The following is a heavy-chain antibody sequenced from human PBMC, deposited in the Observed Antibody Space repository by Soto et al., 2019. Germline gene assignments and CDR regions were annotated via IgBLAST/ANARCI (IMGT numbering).Heavy chain of an antibody. D-gene: IGHD6-25*01. Sequence: LGESPKISCKGSGYRLTSYWIGWVRQMPGKGLEWMGIIYPGDSDTRYSPSFQGQVTISACKSISTAYLQWSSLKAADTALYYGAGAATVAVLFVDYWGRGTLVTVSS. CDR1: GYRLTSYW. V-gene: IGHV5-51*01. CDR2: IYPGDSDT. J-gene: IGHJ4*02. CDR3: AGAATVAVLFVDY.